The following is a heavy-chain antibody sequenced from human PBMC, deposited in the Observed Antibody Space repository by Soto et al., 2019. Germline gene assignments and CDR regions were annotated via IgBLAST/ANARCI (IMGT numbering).Heavy chain of an antibody. CDR2: TYYRSKWYN. Sequence: SQTLSLTCAISGDSVSSNSAAWNWIRQSPSRGLEWLGRTYYRSKWYNDYAVSVKSRITINPDTSENQFSLQLNSVTPEDTAVYYCARDKRYCSSTSCHPTVDPWGQGTLVTVSS. CDR3: ARDKRYCSSTSCHPTVDP. V-gene: IGHV6-1*01. CDR1: GDSVSSNSAA. J-gene: IGHJ5*02. D-gene: IGHD2-2*01.